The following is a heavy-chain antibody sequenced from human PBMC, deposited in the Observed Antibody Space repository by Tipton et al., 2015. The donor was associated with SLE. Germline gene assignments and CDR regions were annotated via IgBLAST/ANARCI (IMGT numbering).Heavy chain of an antibody. CDR1: GGTFSSYT. Sequence: QSGAEVKKPGSSVKVSCKASGGTFSSYTVSWVRQAPGQGLEWMGWISAYNGNTNYARNLQGRVTMTTDTSTSTAYVELRSLRSDDTAIYYCARDSGFVAGRRGADYWGQGTLVTISS. J-gene: IGHJ4*02. D-gene: IGHD6-6*01. V-gene: IGHV1-18*01. CDR2: ISAYNGNT. CDR3: ARDSGFVAGRRGADY.